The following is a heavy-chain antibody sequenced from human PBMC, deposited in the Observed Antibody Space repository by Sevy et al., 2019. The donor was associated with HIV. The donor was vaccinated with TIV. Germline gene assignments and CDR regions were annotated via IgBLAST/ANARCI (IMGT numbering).Heavy chain of an antibody. CDR3: AKAVPTILGVTRYYYGMDV. V-gene: IGHV3-30*18. CDR1: GFNFNNYG. Sequence: GGSLRLSCAASGFNFNNYGMHWVRQAPGKGLEWVAVISYDGSDRYYADSVKGEFTISRDNSKNTVYLQVHSPRAEDTALYYCAKAVPTILGVTRYYYGMDVWGQGTTVTVSS. CDR2: ISYDGSDR. J-gene: IGHJ6*02. D-gene: IGHD3-3*01.